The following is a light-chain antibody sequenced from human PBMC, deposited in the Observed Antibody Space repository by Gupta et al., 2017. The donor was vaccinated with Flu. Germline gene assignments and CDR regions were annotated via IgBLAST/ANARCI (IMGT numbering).Light chain of an antibody. Sequence: SYVLTQSPSVSVAPGQTARITCGGKNIGSKSVHWCQQKPGQAPVLVVYDNTDRLSGVPERFSGSNSGNTATLTISRVEAGDEADYYCQVWDSSSAQVVFGGGIKLTVL. V-gene: IGLV3-21*02. CDR2: DNT. J-gene: IGLJ2*01. CDR1: NIGSKS. CDR3: QVWDSSSAQVV.